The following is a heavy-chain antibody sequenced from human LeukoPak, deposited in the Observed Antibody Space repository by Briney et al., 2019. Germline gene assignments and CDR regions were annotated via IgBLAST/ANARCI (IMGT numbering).Heavy chain of an antibody. D-gene: IGHD4-17*01. Sequence: GESLRLSCGASGFTFRIFGMHWVRQAPDKGLEWVAFVRFDGSNTYYSDSVRGRFTISRDNSKNTLYLQMNSLRGEDTAVYYCAKEIYGDFGYWGQGTLVTVSS. V-gene: IGHV3-30*02. CDR3: AKEIYGDFGY. CDR1: GFTFRIFG. CDR2: VRFDGSNT. J-gene: IGHJ4*02.